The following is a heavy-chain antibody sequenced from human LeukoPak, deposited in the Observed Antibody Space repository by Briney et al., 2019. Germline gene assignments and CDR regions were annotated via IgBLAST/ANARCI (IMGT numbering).Heavy chain of an antibody. V-gene: IGHV4-34*01. CDR3: ARGGPTVWSGYYYCYYYYMDV. D-gene: IGHD3-3*01. J-gene: IGHJ6*03. CDR2: INHSGST. CDR1: GGSFSGYY. Sequence: PETLSLTCAVYGGSFSGYYWSWIRQPPGKGLEWIGEINHSGSTNYNPSLKSRVTISVDTSKNQFSLKLSSLTAADTAVYYCARGGPTVWSGYYYCYYYYMDVWGKGTTVTVSS.